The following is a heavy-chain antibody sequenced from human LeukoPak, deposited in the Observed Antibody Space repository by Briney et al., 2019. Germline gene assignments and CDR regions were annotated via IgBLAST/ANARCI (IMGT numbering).Heavy chain of an antibody. D-gene: IGHD6-19*01. CDR2: INSDGSST. CDR1: GFTFSSYW. CDR3: ASLASSGWHRGAFDI. Sequence: GGSLRLSCAASGFTFSSYWMHWVRQAPGKGLVWVSRINSDGSSTSYADSVKGRFTISRDNAKNTLYLQMNSLRAEDTAVYYCASLASSGWHRGAFDIWGQGTMVTVSS. J-gene: IGHJ3*02. V-gene: IGHV3-74*01.